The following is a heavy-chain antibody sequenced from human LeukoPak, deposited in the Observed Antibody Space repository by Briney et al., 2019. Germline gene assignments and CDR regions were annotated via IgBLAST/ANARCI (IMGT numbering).Heavy chain of an antibody. V-gene: IGHV3-15*07. CDR2: IKSKTDGGTT. Sequence: GGSLRLSCAASGFIFTNAWMNWVRQAPGKGLEWVGRIKSKTDGGTTDYAAPVKGRFTVSRDDSKSKLYLQMNSLKTEDTAVYYCTTDEDYYDSSGVVSDYWGQGTLVTVSS. J-gene: IGHJ4*02. D-gene: IGHD3-22*01. CDR3: TTDEDYYDSSGVVSDY. CDR1: GFIFTNAW.